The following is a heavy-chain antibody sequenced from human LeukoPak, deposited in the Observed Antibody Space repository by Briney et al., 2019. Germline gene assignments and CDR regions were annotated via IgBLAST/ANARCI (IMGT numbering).Heavy chain of an antibody. V-gene: IGHV1-2*02. Sequence: ASVKVSCKASGYTFTGYYMHWVRQAPGQGLEWMGWINPNSGGTNYAQKFQGRVTMTRDTSISTAYMELSRLRSDDTAVYYCARGGYYDSSGYSQFDYWGQGTLVTVSP. J-gene: IGHJ4*02. CDR1: GYTFTGYY. CDR3: ARGGYYDSSGYSQFDY. CDR2: INPNSGGT. D-gene: IGHD3-22*01.